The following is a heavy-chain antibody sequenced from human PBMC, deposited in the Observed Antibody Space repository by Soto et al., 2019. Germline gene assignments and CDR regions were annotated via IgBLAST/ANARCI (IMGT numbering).Heavy chain of an antibody. CDR1: GFTFDYYW. CDR3: ARGDRGGFDL. Sequence: EVQLVESGGGLVQPGESLRLSCAAPGFTFDYYWMHWVRQAPGKGLVWVSRVHSDGTTTTYADSVKGRFTISRDNARNTVSLQMSSLRAEDTAIYYCARGDRGGFDLWGHGTVVTVSS. CDR2: VHSDGTTT. D-gene: IGHD3-10*01. J-gene: IGHJ3*01. V-gene: IGHV3-74*01.